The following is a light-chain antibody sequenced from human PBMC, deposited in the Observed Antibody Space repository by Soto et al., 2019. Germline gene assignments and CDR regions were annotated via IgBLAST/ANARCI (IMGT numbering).Light chain of an antibody. Sequence: QSALTQPASVSGSPVQSISISCTGTSSDVGGYNYVSWYQQHPGKAPKLMIYEVKSRPSGVSNRFSGSKSGNTASLSISGLQAEDAADYYCSSYTSSSTLEVFGTGTKLTVL. CDR3: SSYTSSSTLEV. CDR2: EVK. CDR1: SSDVGGYNY. V-gene: IGLV2-14*01. J-gene: IGLJ1*01.